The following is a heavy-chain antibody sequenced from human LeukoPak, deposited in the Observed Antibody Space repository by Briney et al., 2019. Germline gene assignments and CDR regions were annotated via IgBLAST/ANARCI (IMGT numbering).Heavy chain of an antibody. D-gene: IGHD7-27*01. Sequence: GGSLRLSCAASGFTFSTYTMNWVRHPPGKRLEWVSIIGNSGGGIHYADSVKGRFTISRDNFKNALYLQMNSLRVEDTAVYYCAIDPNWGTHFWGQGVLVTVSS. V-gene: IGHV3-23*01. CDR3: AIDPNWGTHF. J-gene: IGHJ4*02. CDR1: GFTFSTYT. CDR2: IGNSGGGI.